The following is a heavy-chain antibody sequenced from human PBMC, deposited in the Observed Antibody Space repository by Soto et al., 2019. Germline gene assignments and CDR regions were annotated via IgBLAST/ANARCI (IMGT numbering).Heavy chain of an antibody. J-gene: IGHJ4*02. V-gene: IGHV3-21*01. Sequence: GGSLRLSCAASGFTFSSYEMNWVRQAPGKGLEWVSSISSSTTYISYADSVRGRFTISRDNAKNSLYLQMSSLRADDTAVYYCARDPVGVDSTFFFDSWGQGTLVTVSS. CDR1: GFTFSSYE. D-gene: IGHD2-21*01. CDR3: ARDPVGVDSTFFFDS. CDR2: ISSSTTYI.